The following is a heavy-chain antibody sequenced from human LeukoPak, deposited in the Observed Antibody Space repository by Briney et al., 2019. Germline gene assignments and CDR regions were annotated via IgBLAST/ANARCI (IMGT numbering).Heavy chain of an antibody. V-gene: IGHV3-23*01. CDR1: GFTFSSYA. Sequence: GGSLRRSCAASGFTFSSYAMSWVRQAPGKGLEWVSAISGSGGSTYYADSVKGRFTISRDNSKNTLYLQMNSLRAEDTAVYYCAKDLLRGVVAAAYFDYWGQGTLVTVSS. J-gene: IGHJ4*02. D-gene: IGHD2-15*01. CDR3: AKDLLRGVVAAAYFDY. CDR2: ISGSGGST.